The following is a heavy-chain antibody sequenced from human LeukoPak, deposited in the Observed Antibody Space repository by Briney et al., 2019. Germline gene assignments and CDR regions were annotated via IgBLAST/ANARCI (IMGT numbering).Heavy chain of an antibody. Sequence: PGESLKISCKGSGYSFTSYWIGWVRQMPGKGLEWMGIIYPGDSDTRYSPSFQGQVTISADKSISTAYLQWSSLKASDTAMYYCARHGYSSSWYTSWSYYYYMDVWGKGTTVTVSS. D-gene: IGHD6-13*01. V-gene: IGHV5-51*01. CDR1: GYSFTSYW. CDR3: ARHGYSSSWYTSWSYYYYMDV. J-gene: IGHJ6*03. CDR2: IYPGDSDT.